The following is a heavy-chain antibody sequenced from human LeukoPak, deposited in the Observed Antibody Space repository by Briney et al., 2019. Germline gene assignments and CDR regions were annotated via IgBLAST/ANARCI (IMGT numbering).Heavy chain of an antibody. J-gene: IGHJ6*02. D-gene: IGHD5-18*01. V-gene: IGHV4-59*01. CDR1: GGSISSYY. Sequence: SETLSLTYTVSGGSISSYYWSWIRQPPGKGLEWIGYIYYSGRTNYNPSLKSRVTISVDTSKNQFSLKLSSVTAADTAVYYCARASGYSYGYGPDYYYYGMDVWGQGTTVTVSS. CDR2: IYYSGRT. CDR3: ARASGYSYGYGPDYYYYGMDV.